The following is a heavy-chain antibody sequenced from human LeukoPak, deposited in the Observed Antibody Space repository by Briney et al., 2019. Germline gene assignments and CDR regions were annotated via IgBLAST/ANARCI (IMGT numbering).Heavy chain of an antibody. CDR3: AKDRSSSWYFLGYFDY. CDR1: GFTFSSYG. J-gene: IGHJ4*02. V-gene: IGHV3-30*18. CDR2: ISYDGTNK. Sequence: GGSLRLSCAASGFTFSSYGMHWARQAPGKGLEWVAIISYDGTNKYYADSVKGRFTISRDNSKNTLYLQMNSLRGEDAAVYYCAKDRSSSWYFLGYFDYWGQGTLVSVSS. D-gene: IGHD6-13*01.